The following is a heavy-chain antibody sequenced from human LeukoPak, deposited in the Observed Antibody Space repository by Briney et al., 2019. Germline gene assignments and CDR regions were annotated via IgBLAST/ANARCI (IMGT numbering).Heavy chain of an antibody. CDR3: ARDGIVGATSGLGVDP. V-gene: IGHV4-31*03. J-gene: IGHJ5*02. CDR2: MYYSGST. Sequence: PSETLSLTCTVSGDSISSGGYYWSWIRQPPGKGLECIAYMYYSGSTYYNPSLKSRVTISVDTSKNQFSLKLSSVTAADTAVYYCARDGIVGATSGLGVDPWGQGTLVTVSS. D-gene: IGHD1-26*01. CDR1: GDSISSGGYY.